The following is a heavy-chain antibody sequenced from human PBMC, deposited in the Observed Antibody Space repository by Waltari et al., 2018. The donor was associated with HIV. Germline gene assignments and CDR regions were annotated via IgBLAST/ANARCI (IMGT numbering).Heavy chain of an antibody. V-gene: IGHV3-53*01. CDR2: IYSGSST. J-gene: IGHJ4*02. CDR3: ARARTYYDFWSGNYSPDYFDY. CDR1: GITVSSNY. Sequence: EVQLVESGGGLIQPGGSLRLSCAASGITVSSNYMTWVRQAPGKGLEWFEVIYSGSSTNYADAVKGRFTISRDNSKNTLYLQMNSLRAEDTAVYYCARARTYYDFWSGNYSPDYFDYWGQGTLITVSS. D-gene: IGHD3-3*01.